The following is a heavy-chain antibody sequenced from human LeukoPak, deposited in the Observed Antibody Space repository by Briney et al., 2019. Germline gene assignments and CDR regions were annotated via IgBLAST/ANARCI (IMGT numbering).Heavy chain of an antibody. D-gene: IGHD2-15*01. J-gene: IGHJ5*02. Sequence: SETLSLTCAVYGGSFSGYNWSWIRQPPGKGLEWIGEINHSGSTNYNPSLKSRVTISVDTSKNQFSLKLSSVTAADTAVYYCARGPRIVVVVAASHRRWFDPWGQGTLVTVSS. CDR3: ARGPRIVVVVAASHRRWFDP. CDR1: GGSFSGYN. CDR2: INHSGST. V-gene: IGHV4-34*01.